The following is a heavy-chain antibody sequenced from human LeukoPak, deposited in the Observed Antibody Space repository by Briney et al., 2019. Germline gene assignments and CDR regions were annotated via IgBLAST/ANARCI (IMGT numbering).Heavy chain of an antibody. CDR3: ARGKAYYCSSTSCYSNNWFDP. V-gene: IGHV4-59*01. J-gene: IGHJ5*02. Sequence: SETLSLTCTVSGGSISSYYWSWIRQPPGKGLEWIGYIYYSGSTSYNPSLKSRVTISVDTSKNQFSLKLSSVTAADTAVYYCARGKAYYCSSTSCYSNNWFDPWGQGTLVTVSS. D-gene: IGHD2-2*01. CDR2: IYYSGST. CDR1: GGSISSYY.